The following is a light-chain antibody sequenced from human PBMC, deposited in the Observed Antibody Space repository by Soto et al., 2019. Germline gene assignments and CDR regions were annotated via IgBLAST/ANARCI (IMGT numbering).Light chain of an antibody. Sequence: IVLTQSPGTLSLAAWERATLSCRASQSVSNNYLAWYQQKPGQAPRLLIYGASNRATGIPDRFSGSGSGTDFTLTISRLAPEDFAVYYCQQYGSSGTFGQGTKVDIK. CDR1: QSVSNNY. J-gene: IGKJ1*01. CDR2: GAS. CDR3: QQYGSSGT. V-gene: IGKV3-20*01.